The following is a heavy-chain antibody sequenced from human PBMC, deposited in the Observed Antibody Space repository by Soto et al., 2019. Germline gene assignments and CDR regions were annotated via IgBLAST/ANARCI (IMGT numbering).Heavy chain of an antibody. D-gene: IGHD1-26*01. CDR2: IIPIFGTA. V-gene: IGHV1-69*01. CDR1: GGTFSSYS. Sequence: QVQLVQSGADVKKPGSSVKVSCKASGGTFSSYSINWVRQAPGQGLEWMGEIIPIFGTANYAQKFQGRVTITADESTSTAYLDLSSLRSEDTAVYYCARDGGRHSGGIDYWGQGPLVTVSS. J-gene: IGHJ4*02. CDR3: ARDGGRHSGGIDY.